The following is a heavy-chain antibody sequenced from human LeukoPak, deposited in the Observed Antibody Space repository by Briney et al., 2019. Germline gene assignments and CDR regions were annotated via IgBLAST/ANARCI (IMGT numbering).Heavy chain of an antibody. CDR3: ARDSRGLELRPWFDP. V-gene: IGHV1-2*02. J-gene: IGHJ5*02. CDR2: INPNSGGT. Sequence: ASVKVSCKASGCTFTGYYMHWVRQAPGQGLEWMGWINPNSGGTNYAQKFQGRVTMTRDTSISTAYMELSRLRSDDTAVYYCARDSRGLELRPWFDPWGQGTLVTVSS. CDR1: GCTFTGYY. D-gene: IGHD1-7*01.